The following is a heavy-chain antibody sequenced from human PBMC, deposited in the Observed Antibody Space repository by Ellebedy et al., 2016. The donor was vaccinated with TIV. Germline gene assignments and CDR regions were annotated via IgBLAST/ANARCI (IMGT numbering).Heavy chain of an antibody. CDR3: ATGDSSGYYRSGYFQH. CDR1: GYTLTELS. Sequence: ASVKVSCKVSGYTLTELSMHWVRQAPGKGLEWMGGFDPEDGETIYAQKFQGRVTMTEDTSTDTAYMELSSLRSEDTAVYYCATGDSSGYYRSGYFQHWGQGTLVTVSS. V-gene: IGHV1-24*01. CDR2: FDPEDGET. J-gene: IGHJ1*01. D-gene: IGHD3-22*01.